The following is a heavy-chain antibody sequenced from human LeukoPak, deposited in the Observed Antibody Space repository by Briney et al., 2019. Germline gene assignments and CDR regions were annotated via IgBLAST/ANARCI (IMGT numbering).Heavy chain of an antibody. D-gene: IGHD1-7*01. CDR1: GGSFSGYY. V-gene: IGHV4-4*07. Sequence: PSETLSLTCAVYGGSFSGYYWSWIRQTAGKGLEWIGRMYSSGSNYNPSLKSRVTMSIDTSKNQFSLKVSSMTAADTAVYYCAREKLGYYYYMDVWGKGTTVTISS. J-gene: IGHJ6*03. CDR2: MYSSGS. CDR3: AREKLGYYYYMDV.